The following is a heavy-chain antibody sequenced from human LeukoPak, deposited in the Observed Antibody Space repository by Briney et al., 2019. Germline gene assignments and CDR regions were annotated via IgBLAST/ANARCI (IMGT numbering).Heavy chain of an antibody. CDR1: GFAFNTYA. V-gene: IGHV3-33*01. CDR2: IWHDGSHK. Sequence: GRSLRLSCAASGFAFNTYAMHWVRQAPGQGLEWVALIWHDGSHKFYSNSVRGQFTISRDNSKNTVSLRMNNLRPEDTAVYYCAREIFGSGSYPDSWGQGTLVTVSS. J-gene: IGHJ4*02. D-gene: IGHD3-10*01. CDR3: AREIFGSGSYPDS.